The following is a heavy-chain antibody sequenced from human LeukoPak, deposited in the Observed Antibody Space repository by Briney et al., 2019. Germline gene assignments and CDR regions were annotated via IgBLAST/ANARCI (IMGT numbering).Heavy chain of an antibody. Sequence: SETLSLTCTVSGRSFNICAYYWSWLRQPAGKGLEWIGRIYASGTTNYNPSLKSRVTISVTTSKNQFSLKLSSVTAADTAVYYCARAVSGYHRPAFDIWGQGTMVTVSS. CDR2: IYASGTT. J-gene: IGHJ3*02. CDR3: ARAVSGYHRPAFDI. D-gene: IGHD5-12*01. V-gene: IGHV4-61*02. CDR1: GRSFNICAYY.